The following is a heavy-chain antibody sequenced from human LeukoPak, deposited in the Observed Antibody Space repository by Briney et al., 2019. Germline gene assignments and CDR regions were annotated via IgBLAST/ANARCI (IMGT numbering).Heavy chain of an antibody. V-gene: IGHV4-34*01. D-gene: IGHD2-21*02. CDR1: GGSFSGYY. Sequence: PSETLSLTCAVYGGSFSGYYWSWIRQPPGKGLEWIGEINHSGSTTYNPSLKSRVTISVDTSKNQFSLKLSSVTAADTAVYYCARGLRGGDWPKYFQHWGQGTLVTVSS. CDR3: ARGLRGGDWPKYFQH. J-gene: IGHJ1*01. CDR2: INHSGST.